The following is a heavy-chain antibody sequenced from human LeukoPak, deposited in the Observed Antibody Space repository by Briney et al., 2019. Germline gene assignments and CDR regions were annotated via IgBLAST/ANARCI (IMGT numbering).Heavy chain of an antibody. J-gene: IGHJ4*02. CDR2: IYYSGST. Sequence: PSETLSLTCTVSGGSISSSSYYWGWIRQPPGKGLEWIGSIYYSGSTYYNPSLKSRVTISVDTSKNQFSLKLSSVTAADTAVYYCARAGWFGELLFPDYWGQGTLVTVSS. D-gene: IGHD3-10*01. CDR1: GGSISSSSYY. V-gene: IGHV4-39*07. CDR3: ARAGWFGELLFPDY.